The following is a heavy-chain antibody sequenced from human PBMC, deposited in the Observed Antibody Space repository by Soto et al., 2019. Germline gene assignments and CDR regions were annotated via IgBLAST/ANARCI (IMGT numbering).Heavy chain of an antibody. CDR3: AKWDSCSGGSCYFVYSFDY. CDR1: GFTFSSYA. Sequence: PGGSLKLSCAASGFTFSSYAMSWVRQAPGRGLEWVSTISGSGGSTYYADSVKGRFTISRDNSKNTLYLQMNSLRAEDTAVYYCAKWDSCSGGSCYFVYSFDYWGQGTLVTVSS. J-gene: IGHJ4*02. V-gene: IGHV3-23*01. CDR2: ISGSGGST. D-gene: IGHD2-15*01.